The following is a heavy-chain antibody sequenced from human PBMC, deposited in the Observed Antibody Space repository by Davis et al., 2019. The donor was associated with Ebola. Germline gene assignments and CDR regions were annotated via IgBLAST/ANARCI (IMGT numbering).Heavy chain of an antibody. CDR2: ISAYNGNT. V-gene: IGHV1-18*01. Sequence: SVKVSCKASGGTFSSYAISWVRQAPGQGLEWMGWISAYNGNTNYAQKLQGRVTMTTDTSTSTAYMELRSLRSDDTAVYYCARVGSERRFDYWGQGTLVTVSS. CDR1: GGTFSSYA. D-gene: IGHD1-26*01. CDR3: ARVGSERRFDY. J-gene: IGHJ4*02.